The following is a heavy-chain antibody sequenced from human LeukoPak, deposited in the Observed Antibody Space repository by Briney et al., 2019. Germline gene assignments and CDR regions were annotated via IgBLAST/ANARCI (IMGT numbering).Heavy chain of an antibody. J-gene: IGHJ4*02. CDR1: GFTFSNYA. V-gene: IGHV3-23*01. Sequence: GGSLRLSCEASGFTFSNYAMSWVRQAPGKGLEWVSGICGHGISIYYADSVKGRFTISRDNSKSTLYLVMNSLRAEDTAEYYCAKGPTYYYDTSGYYIDYWGQGTLVTVSS. CDR2: ICGHGISI. D-gene: IGHD3-22*01. CDR3: AKGPTYYYDTSGYYIDY.